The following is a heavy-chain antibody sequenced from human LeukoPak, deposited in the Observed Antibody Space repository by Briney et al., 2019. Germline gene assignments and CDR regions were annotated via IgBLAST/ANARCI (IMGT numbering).Heavy chain of an antibody. V-gene: IGHV1-69*05. CDR3: ARGVVVVAASVYFDY. D-gene: IGHD2-15*01. CDR2: IIPIFGTA. Sequence: SVKVSCKASGGTFSSYAISWVRQAPGQGLEWMGGIIPIFGTANCAQKFQGRVTITTDESTSTAYMELSSLRSEDTAVYYCARGVVVVAASVYFDYWGQGTLVTVSS. CDR1: GGTFSSYA. J-gene: IGHJ4*02.